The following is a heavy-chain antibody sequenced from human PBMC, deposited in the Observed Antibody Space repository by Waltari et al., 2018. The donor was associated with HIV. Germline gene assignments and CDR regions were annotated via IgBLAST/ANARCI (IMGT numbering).Heavy chain of an antibody. V-gene: IGHV1-2*06. CDR3: ARESYYYDSSGFCPDF. Sequence: QVQLVQSGAGVKKPGASVKVSCKAAGYTFPAYYMHGGRQGRGQGLEWKGRSNLNSGDTNYGQKFQGRGTMTRDTSISTAYMELSRLRSDDTAVYYCARESYYYDSSGFCPDFWGQGTLVTVSS. CDR1: GYTFPAYY. D-gene: IGHD3-22*01. J-gene: IGHJ4*02. CDR2: SNLNSGDT.